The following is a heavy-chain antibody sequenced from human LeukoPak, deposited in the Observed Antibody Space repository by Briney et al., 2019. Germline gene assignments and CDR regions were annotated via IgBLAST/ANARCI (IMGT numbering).Heavy chain of an antibody. Sequence: GASVKVSCKASAGTFSSYDISWVRQAPGQGLEWMGRIIPIVGVPNYAQNFQGRVTITADKSTRTAYMELSSLRSEDTAVYFCARSVMVTAVVPYYYAMDAWGQGTTVTVSS. J-gene: IGHJ6*02. CDR3: ARSVMVTAVVPYYYAMDA. V-gene: IGHV1-69*04. CDR2: IIPIVGVP. D-gene: IGHD2-21*02. CDR1: AGTFSSYD.